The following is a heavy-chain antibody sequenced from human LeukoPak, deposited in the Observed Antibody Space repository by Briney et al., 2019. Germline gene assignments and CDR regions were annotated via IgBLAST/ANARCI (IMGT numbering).Heavy chain of an antibody. CDR3: TTDQYWQLERGGAFDI. J-gene: IGHJ3*02. CDR2: IKSKTDGGTT. V-gene: IGHV3-15*01. CDR1: GFTFSNAW. Sequence: GGSLRLSCAASGFTFSNAWMSWVRQAPGKGLEWVGRIKSKTDGGTTDYAAPVKGRFTISRDDSKNTLYPQMNSLKTEDTAVYYCTTDQYWQLERGGAFDIWGQGTMVTVSS. D-gene: IGHD1-1*01.